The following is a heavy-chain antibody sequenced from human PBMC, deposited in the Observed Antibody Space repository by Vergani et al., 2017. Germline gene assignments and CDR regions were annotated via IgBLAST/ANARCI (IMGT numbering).Heavy chain of an antibody. CDR1: GGSFSGYY. D-gene: IGHD5-18*01. Sequence: QVQLQQWGAGLLKPSETLSLTCAVYGGSFSGYYWSWIRQPPGKGLEWIGEINHSGSTNYNPSLKSRVTISVDTSKNQFSLKLRSVTAADTAVYYCARRGDTAMARYWYFDLWGRGTLVTVSS. V-gene: IGHV4-34*01. CDR2: INHSGST. CDR3: ARRGDTAMARYWYFDL. J-gene: IGHJ2*01.